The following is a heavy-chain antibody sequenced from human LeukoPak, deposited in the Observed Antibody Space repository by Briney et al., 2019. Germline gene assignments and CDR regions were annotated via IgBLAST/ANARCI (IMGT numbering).Heavy chain of an antibody. CDR2: ISYDGSNK. V-gene: IGHV3-30*03. CDR3: ASSRYDSSGYYGIIGY. CDR1: GFTFSSYG. D-gene: IGHD3-22*01. Sequence: PGRSLRLSCAASGFTFSSYGMHWVRQAPGKGLEWVAVISYDGSNKYYADSVKGRFTISRDNSKNTLYLQMNSLRAEDTAVYYCASSRYDSSGYYGIIGYWGQGTLVTVSS. J-gene: IGHJ4*02.